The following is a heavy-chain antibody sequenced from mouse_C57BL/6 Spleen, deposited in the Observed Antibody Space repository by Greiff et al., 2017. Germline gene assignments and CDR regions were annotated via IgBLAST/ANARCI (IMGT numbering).Heavy chain of an antibody. CDR3: AREVEGDAMDY. Sequence: EVHVVESGGGLVKPGGSLKLSCAASGFTFSDYGMHWVRQAPGKGLEWIAYISSGSSTIYYADTVKGRCTISRDNAKNTLYLQMTRLRSEDTAMYYCAREVEGDAMDYWGQGTSVTVSS. J-gene: IGHJ4*01. D-gene: IGHD1-1*01. CDR1: GFTFSDYG. CDR2: ISSGSSTI. V-gene: IGHV5-17*01.